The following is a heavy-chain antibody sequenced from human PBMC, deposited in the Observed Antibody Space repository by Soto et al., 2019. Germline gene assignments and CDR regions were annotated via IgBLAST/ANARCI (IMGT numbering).Heavy chain of an antibody. Sequence: QVQLVQSGAEVKKPGASVKVSCKASGYTCTSYYMHWVRQAPGQGLEWMGIINPSGGSTSYAQKFQGRVTMTRDTSTSTVYMELSSMRSEDTAVYYCARDTYSGYDFRSYGIGFGSLFDIWGQGTMVTVSS. D-gene: IGHD5-12*01. CDR2: INPSGGST. J-gene: IGHJ3*02. V-gene: IGHV1-46*03. CDR1: GYTCTSYY. CDR3: ARDTYSGYDFRSYGIGFGSLFDI.